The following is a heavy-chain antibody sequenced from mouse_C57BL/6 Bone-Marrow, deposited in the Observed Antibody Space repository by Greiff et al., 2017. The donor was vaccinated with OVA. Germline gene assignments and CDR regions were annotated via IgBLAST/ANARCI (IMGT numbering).Heavy chain of an antibody. J-gene: IGHJ2*01. V-gene: IGHV5-6*01. CDR1: GFTFSSYC. Sequence: EVQVVESGGDLVKPGGSLKLSCAASGFTFSSYCMSWVRQTPDKRLEWVATISSGGSYTYYPDSVKGRYTISRDNAKNTLYLQVSSVKSEDTTMYYCARHDRYYFDYWGQGTTLTVSS. CDR2: ISSGGSYT. CDR3: ARHDRYYFDY.